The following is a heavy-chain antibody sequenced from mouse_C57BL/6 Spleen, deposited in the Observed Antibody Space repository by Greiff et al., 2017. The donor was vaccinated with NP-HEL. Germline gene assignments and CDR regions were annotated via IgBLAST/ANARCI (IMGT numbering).Heavy chain of an antibody. D-gene: IGHD4-1*01. CDR1: GYSITSGYD. J-gene: IGHJ2*01. CDR2: ISYSGST. CDR3: ASSPLGDYFDY. Sequence: EVQLQESGPGMVKPSQSLSLTCTVTGYSITSGYDWHWIRHFPGNKLEWMGYISYSGSTNYNPSLKSRISITHDTSKNHFFLKLNSVTTEDTATYYCASSPLGDYFDYWGQGTTLTVSS. V-gene: IGHV3-1*01.